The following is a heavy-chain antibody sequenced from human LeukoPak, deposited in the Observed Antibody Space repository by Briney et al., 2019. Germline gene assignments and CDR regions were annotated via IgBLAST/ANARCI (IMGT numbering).Heavy chain of an antibody. D-gene: IGHD2-2*01. CDR2: ISYDGSNK. CDR3: AKGGVVLTNDY. CDR1: GFTFSSYG. Sequence: GGSLGLSCAASGFTFSSYGMHWVRQAPGKGLEWVAVISYDGSNKYYADSVKGRFTISRDNSKNTLYLQMNSLRAEDTAVYYCAKGGVVLTNDYWGQGTLVTVSS. V-gene: IGHV3-30*18. J-gene: IGHJ4*02.